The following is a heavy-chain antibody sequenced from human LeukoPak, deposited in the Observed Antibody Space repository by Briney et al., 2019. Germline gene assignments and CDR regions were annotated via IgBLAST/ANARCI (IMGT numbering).Heavy chain of an antibody. D-gene: IGHD1-1*01. CDR1: GYTFSNYY. V-gene: IGHV1-46*01. Sequence: GASVKVCCKASGYTFSNYYMHWVRQAPGQGLEWMGIINPSGDATSYSQKFQGRASMTRDTSTSTVYMELTSLRFEDTAIYYCARVGGTDWNGGLFDFWGQGTLVIVSS. CDR3: ARVGGTDWNGGLFDF. CDR2: INPSGDAT. J-gene: IGHJ4*02.